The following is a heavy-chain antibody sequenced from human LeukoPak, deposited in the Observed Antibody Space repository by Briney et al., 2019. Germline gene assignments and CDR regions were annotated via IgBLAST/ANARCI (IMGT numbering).Heavy chain of an antibody. Sequence: SETLSLTCAVSGGSISSGGYSWSWIRQPPGKGLEWIGYIYHSGSTYYNPSLKSRVTISVDRSKNQFSLKLSSVTAADTAVYYCARDIGYCSSTSCYTTRVWFDPWGQGTLVTVSS. CDR2: IYHSGST. CDR3: ARDIGYCSSTSCYTTRVWFDP. D-gene: IGHD2-2*02. V-gene: IGHV4-30-2*01. J-gene: IGHJ5*02. CDR1: GGSISSGGYS.